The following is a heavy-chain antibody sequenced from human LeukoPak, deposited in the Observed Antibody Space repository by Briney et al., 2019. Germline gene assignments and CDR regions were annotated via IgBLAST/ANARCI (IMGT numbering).Heavy chain of an antibody. CDR1: GNSFTGYY. CDR3: ARDRGADDY. CDR2: MNPNSGGT. V-gene: IGHV1-2*02. J-gene: IGHJ4*02. D-gene: IGHD1-26*01. Sequence: ASVKVSCKASGNSFTGYYMHWVRQAPGQGLEWMGWMNPNSGGTNYAQKFQGRVTTTRDTSISTAYMELRRLRSDDTAVYYCARDRGADDYWGQGTLVTVSS.